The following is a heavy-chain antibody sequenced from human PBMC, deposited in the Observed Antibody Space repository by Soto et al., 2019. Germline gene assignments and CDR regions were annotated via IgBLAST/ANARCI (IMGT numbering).Heavy chain of an antibody. CDR3: ARDTATTKRDAFDI. CDR1: GGSISSGDYY. Sequence: QVQLQESGPGLVKPSQTLSLTCTVSGGSISSGDYYWSWIRQPPGKGLEWIGFIYYSGSTSYSPSLKSRVTISLDTSKNHFSLKLNSVTAADTAVYYCARDTATTKRDAFDIWGQGTMVTVSS. CDR2: IYYSGST. D-gene: IGHD5-18*01. V-gene: IGHV4-30-4*01. J-gene: IGHJ3*02.